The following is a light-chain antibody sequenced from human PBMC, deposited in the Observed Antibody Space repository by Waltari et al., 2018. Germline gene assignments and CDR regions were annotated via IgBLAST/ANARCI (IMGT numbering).Light chain of an antibody. CDR2: LGF. J-gene: IGKJ1*01. CDR3: MQALQTPWA. CDR1: QSLLYSNGYNY. V-gene: IGKV2-28*01. Sequence: DIVMTQSPLSLPVTPGEPASISCRSSQSLLYSNGYNYLDWYLQKAGQSPQLLIYLGFNRAPGVPDRFSGSGSGTDFTLKISRVEAEDVGIYYCMQALQTPWAFGQGTKVEIK.